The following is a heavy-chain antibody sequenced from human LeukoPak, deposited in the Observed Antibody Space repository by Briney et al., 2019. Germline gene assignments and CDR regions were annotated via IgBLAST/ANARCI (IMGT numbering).Heavy chain of an antibody. D-gene: IGHD1-14*01. V-gene: IGHV4-34*01. CDR3: ARDNVKYYYYYMDV. CDR2: INHSGST. J-gene: IGHJ6*03. Sequence: SETLSLTCAVYGGSFSGYYWSWIRQPPGKGLEWIGEINHSGSTNYNPSLKSRVTISVDTSKNQFSLKLSSVTAADTAVYYCARDNVKYYYYYMDVWGKGTTVTVSS. CDR1: GGSFSGYY.